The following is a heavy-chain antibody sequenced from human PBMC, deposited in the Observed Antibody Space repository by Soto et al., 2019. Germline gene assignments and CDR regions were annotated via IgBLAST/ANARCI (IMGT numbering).Heavy chain of an antibody. J-gene: IGHJ4*02. D-gene: IGHD6-6*01. CDR1: GFTFSSYA. V-gene: IGHV3-23*01. CDR2: ISGSGGST. CDR3: AKDLGRTSIAARGGPYYFDY. Sequence: GGSLRLSCAASGFTFSSYAMSWVRQAPGKGLEWVSAISGSGGSTYYADSVKGRFTISRDNSKNTLYLQMNSLRAEDTAVHYCAKDLGRTSIAARGGPYYFDYWGQGTLVTVSS.